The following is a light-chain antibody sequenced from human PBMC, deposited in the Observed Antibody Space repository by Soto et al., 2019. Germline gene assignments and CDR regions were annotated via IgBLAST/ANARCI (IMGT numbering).Light chain of an antibody. V-gene: IGLV2-14*03. Sequence: LAQPSSGSGSPGQSIPNYCTGTSSDVGGYNFVSWYQQHPGKAPKVIIYDVSSRPSGVSYRFSGSKSGNTASLTISGLQLDDEADYYCCSHTSCRTPRYVFGTGTKV. J-gene: IGLJ1*01. CDR2: DVS. CDR1: SSDVGGYNF. CDR3: CSHTSCRTPRYV.